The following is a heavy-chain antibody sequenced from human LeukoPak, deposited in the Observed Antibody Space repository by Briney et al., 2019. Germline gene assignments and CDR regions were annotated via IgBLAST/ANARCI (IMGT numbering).Heavy chain of an antibody. CDR3: ARVTGAVPPS. CDR2: IYYSGST. V-gene: IGHV4-39*07. CDR1: GGSISSSSYY. J-gene: IGHJ4*02. D-gene: IGHD6-19*01. Sequence: PSETLSLTCTVSGGSISSSSYYWGWIRQPPGKGLEWIGSIYYSGSTYYNPSLKSRVTISVDTSKNQFSLKLSSVTAADTAVYYCARVTGAVPPSWGQGTLVTVSS.